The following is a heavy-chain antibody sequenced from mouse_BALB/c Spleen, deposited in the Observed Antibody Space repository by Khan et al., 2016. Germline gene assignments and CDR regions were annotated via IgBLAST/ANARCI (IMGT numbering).Heavy chain of an antibody. Sequence: EVELVESGGGLVQPGESLKLSCESNEYEFPSHDMSWVRKTPEKRLELVAAINSDGGSTYYPDTMERRFIISRDNAKNTLYLQMSKVRSEDTALYYCTRLYYYGCSDYWGQGTTLTVSS. V-gene: IGHV5-2*01. CDR1: EYEFPSHD. D-gene: IGHD1-1*01. J-gene: IGHJ2*01. CDR3: TRLYYYGCSDY. CDR2: INSDGGST.